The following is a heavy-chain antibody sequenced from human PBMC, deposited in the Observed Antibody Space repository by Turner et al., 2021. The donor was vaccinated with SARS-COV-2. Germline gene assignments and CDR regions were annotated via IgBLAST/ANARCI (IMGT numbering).Heavy chain of an antibody. D-gene: IGHD3-3*01. CDR1: GDSISSSRYY. J-gene: IGHJ4*02. CDR2: IYYSGST. Sequence: QLQLQESGPGLVKPSETLSLPCTVPGDSISSSRYYWGWIRQPPGKGLEWIGSIYYSGSTYYNPSLKSRVTISVDTSKNQFSLTLSSVTAADTAVYYCARSNYDFWSGYYTFYFDYWGQGTLVTVSS. CDR3: ARSNYDFWSGYYTFYFDY. V-gene: IGHV4-39*01.